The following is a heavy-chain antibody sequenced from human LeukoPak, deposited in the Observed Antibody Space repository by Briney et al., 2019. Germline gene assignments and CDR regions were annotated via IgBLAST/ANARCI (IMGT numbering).Heavy chain of an antibody. CDR1: GFIVSGDF. J-gene: IGHJ4*02. V-gene: IGHV3-53*01. D-gene: IGHD3-3*01. CDR3: ARAEFGVVRYFDY. Sequence: GGSLGLSCAASGFIVSGDFMSWVRQAPGKGLEWVSVIYSDGSTYYADSVKGRFTISRDNSKNTLDLQMTGLRAEDTAVYYCARAEFGVVRYFDYWGQGTLVTVSS. CDR2: IYSDGST.